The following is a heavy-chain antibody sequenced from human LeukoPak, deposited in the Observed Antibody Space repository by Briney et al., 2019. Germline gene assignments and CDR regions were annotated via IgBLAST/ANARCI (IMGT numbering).Heavy chain of an antibody. CDR2: IYYNGST. CDR1: GGPISSNY. Sequence: SETLSLTCTVSGGPISSNYWTWIRQSPGKGLEWIGDIYYNGSTNYNPSLNSRVAMSVDTSKKQFSLNLSSVTAADTAVYYCASHRYSSSWYYFDYWGQGTLVTVSS. D-gene: IGHD6-13*01. J-gene: IGHJ4*02. V-gene: IGHV4-59*01. CDR3: ASHRYSSSWYYFDY.